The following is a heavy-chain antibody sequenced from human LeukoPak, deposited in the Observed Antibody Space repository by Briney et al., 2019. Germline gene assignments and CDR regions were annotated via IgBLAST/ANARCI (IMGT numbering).Heavy chain of an antibody. V-gene: IGHV1-46*01. D-gene: IGHD6-13*01. CDR3: AAWGSSSSPLPGMDV. CDR2: IDPNGGGA. Sequence: ASVNVSCKASGYTFTSYYMHWVRQAPGQGLEWMGVIDPNGGGANYPQKVQGRVTMTRDTSTSTVYMEMRSLRPEDTAVYYCAAWGSSSSPLPGMDVWGQGTTVTVSS. J-gene: IGHJ6*02. CDR1: GYTFTSYY.